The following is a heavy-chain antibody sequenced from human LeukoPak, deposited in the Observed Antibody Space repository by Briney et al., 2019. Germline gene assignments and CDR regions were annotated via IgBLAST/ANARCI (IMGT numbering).Heavy chain of an antibody. Sequence: GGSLRLSCAASGFTFSSYRMNWVRQAPGKGLEWVARLVYDARSDYANSVKGRFSISRDDSKNTLFLDMSNLRVEDTALYYCARDLSAAFDFWGQGVLVTVSS. CDR3: ARDLSAAFDF. J-gene: IGHJ4*02. V-gene: IGHV3-33*08. CDR2: LVYDARS. CDR1: GFTFSSYR. D-gene: IGHD6-19*01.